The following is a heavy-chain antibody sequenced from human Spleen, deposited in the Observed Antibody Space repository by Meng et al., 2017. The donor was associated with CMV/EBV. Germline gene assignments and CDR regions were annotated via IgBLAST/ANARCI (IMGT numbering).Heavy chain of an antibody. Sequence: SVSSTIYCWGWSRRSPGKGLEWIGYIYYSGSTKNNPSLKSRVTIFLDTSKNRFSLKLTSVTAADTAVYFCAREVAVATNPRRGSFDMWGQGTMVTVSS. CDR3: AREVAVATNPRRGSFDM. CDR1: SVSSTIYC. D-gene: IGHD5-12*01. J-gene: IGHJ3*02. CDR2: IYYSGST. V-gene: IGHV4-61*03.